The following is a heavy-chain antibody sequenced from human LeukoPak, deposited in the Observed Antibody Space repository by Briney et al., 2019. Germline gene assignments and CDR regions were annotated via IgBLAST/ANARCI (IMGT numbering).Heavy chain of an antibody. J-gene: IGHJ4*02. D-gene: IGHD4-4*01. CDR3: ARADYSNYVSYFDY. CDR1: GGSISSGGYY. V-gene: IGHV4-31*03. Sequence: SETLSLTCIVSGGSISSGGYYWRWIRQHPGKGLEWIGYIYYSGSTYYNPSLKSRFTISVDTSKNQFSLKLSSVTAADTAVYYCARADYSNYVSYFDYWGQGTLVTVSS. CDR2: IYYSGST.